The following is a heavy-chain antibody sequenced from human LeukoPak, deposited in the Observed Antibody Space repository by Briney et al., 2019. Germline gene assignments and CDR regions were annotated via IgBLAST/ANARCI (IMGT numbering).Heavy chain of an antibody. CDR2: IYSGGSA. CDR1: GFTVSSNY. Sequence: RAGGSLRLSCAASGFTVSSNYMSWVRQAPGKGLEWVSVIYSGGSAYYADSVKGRFTISRDNSKNTLYLQMNNLRAEDTAVYYCARDQRWRQFDYWGHGTLVTVSS. D-gene: IGHD5-24*01. V-gene: IGHV3-53*01. CDR3: ARDQRWRQFDY. J-gene: IGHJ4*01.